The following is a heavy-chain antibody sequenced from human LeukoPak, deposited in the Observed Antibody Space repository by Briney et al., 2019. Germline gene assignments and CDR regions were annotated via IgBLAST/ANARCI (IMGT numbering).Heavy chain of an antibody. D-gene: IGHD2-2*01. CDR2: IRYDGSNK. CDR1: GFTFSSYG. CDR3: AKDYRYCTSTSCYGDDAFDI. V-gene: IGHV3-30*02. Sequence: GGSLRLSCAASGFTFSSYGMHWVRQAPGKGLEWVAFIRYDGSNKYYADSVKGRFTISRDNSKNTLYLQMSSLRAEDTAVYYCAKDYRYCTSTSCYGDDAFDIWGQGTMVTVSS. J-gene: IGHJ3*02.